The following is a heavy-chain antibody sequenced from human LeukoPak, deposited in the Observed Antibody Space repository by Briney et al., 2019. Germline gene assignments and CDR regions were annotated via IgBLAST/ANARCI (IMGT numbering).Heavy chain of an antibody. J-gene: IGHJ4*02. Sequence: PGGSLRLSCAASGFTFSSYGMSWVRQAPGKGLEWVSAISGSGGTTYYADSVKGRFTISRDNAKNSLYLQMNSLRAEDTAVYYCARGGGQQLSFWGQGTLVTVSS. D-gene: IGHD6-13*01. CDR1: GFTFSSYG. V-gene: IGHV3-23*01. CDR3: ARGGGQQLSF. CDR2: ISGSGGTT.